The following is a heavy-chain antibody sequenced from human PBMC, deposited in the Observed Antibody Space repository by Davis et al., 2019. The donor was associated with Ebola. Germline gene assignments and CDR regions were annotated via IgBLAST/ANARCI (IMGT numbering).Heavy chain of an antibody. CDR3: ARVGSGSYPFDY. Sequence: LSLTCAVYGGSFSGYYWSWIRQAPGKGLEWVSYISSSGSTIYYADSVKGRFTISRDNAKNSLYLQMNSLRAEDTAVYYCARVGSGSYPFDYWGQGTLVTVSS. CDR1: GGSFSGYY. V-gene: IGHV3-11*04. D-gene: IGHD1-26*01. CDR2: ISSSGSTI. J-gene: IGHJ4*02.